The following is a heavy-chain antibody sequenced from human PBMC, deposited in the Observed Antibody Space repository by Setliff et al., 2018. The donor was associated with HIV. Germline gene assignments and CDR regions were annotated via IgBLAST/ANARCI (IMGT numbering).Heavy chain of an antibody. V-gene: IGHV4-59*04. CDR3: ARGLSVYSYANVYYYHGMDV. D-gene: IGHD5-18*01. Sequence: PSETLSLTCTVSGGSISSHYWSWIRQPPGKGLEWIGTIYHSGSTYYNPSLKSRLTISVDTSKSQFSLKMTSVTAADTAVYYCARGLSVYSYANVYYYHGMDVWGQGTTVTVSS. CDR1: GGSISSHY. J-gene: IGHJ6*02. CDR2: IYHSGST.